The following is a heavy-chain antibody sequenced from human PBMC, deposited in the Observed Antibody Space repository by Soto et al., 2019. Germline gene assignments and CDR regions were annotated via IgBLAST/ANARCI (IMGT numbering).Heavy chain of an antibody. CDR2: ISGSGGST. V-gene: IGHV3-23*01. CDR1: GFTFRSYA. J-gene: IGHJ4*02. D-gene: IGHD4-17*01. Sequence: GGSLRLSCAASGFTFRSYAMHWVRQAPGKGLEWVSAISGSGGSTYYADSLKGRFTISRDNTKNSLYLQMNSVRAEDTAVYYCVRQTTVVPYYFDYWGQGTMVTVSS. CDR3: VRQTTVVPYYFDY.